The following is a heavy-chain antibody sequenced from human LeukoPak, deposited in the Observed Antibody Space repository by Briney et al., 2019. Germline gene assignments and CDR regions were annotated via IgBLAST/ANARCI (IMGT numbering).Heavy chain of an antibody. CDR3: AGGTVTTFDY. J-gene: IGHJ4*02. CDR1: GFTFSSWG. Sequence: GGSLRLSCAASGFTFSSWGMHWVRQAPGKGLERVAFIRYDGSTKYYADSVKGRFTISRDNSKNTLCLQMNSLRAEDTAVYYCAGGTVTTFDYWGQGTLVTVSS. CDR2: IRYDGSTK. V-gene: IGHV3-30*02. D-gene: IGHD4-17*01.